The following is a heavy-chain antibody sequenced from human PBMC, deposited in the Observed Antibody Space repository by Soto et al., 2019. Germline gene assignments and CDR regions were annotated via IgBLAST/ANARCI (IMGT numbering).Heavy chain of an antibody. V-gene: IGHV1-69*13. CDR2: IIPIFGTA. J-gene: IGHJ4*02. CDR1: GGTFSSYA. Sequence: SVKVSCKXSGGTFSSYAISWVRQAPGQGLEWMGGIIPIFGTANYAQKFQGRVTITADESTSTAYMELSSLRSEDTAVYYCARADYYDSSGYFDYWGQGTLVTVSS. D-gene: IGHD3-22*01. CDR3: ARADYYDSSGYFDY.